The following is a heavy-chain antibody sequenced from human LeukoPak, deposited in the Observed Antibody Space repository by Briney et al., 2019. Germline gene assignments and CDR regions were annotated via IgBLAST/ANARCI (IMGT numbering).Heavy chain of an antibody. J-gene: IGHJ4*02. Sequence: ASVKVSCKATVYTFTSYEMNWVRQPTGQGLEWMGWMNPNSGNTGYAQKFQGRVTMTRSTSASTAYMELTNLTSEDTAVYFCARSGVGVRRMTDCWGQGTLVTVSS. CDR1: VYTFTSYE. CDR3: ARSGVGVRRMTDC. CDR2: MNPNSGNT. V-gene: IGHV1-8*01. D-gene: IGHD1-26*01.